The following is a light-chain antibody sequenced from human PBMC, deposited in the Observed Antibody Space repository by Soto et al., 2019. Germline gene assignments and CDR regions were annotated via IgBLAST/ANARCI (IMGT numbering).Light chain of an antibody. J-gene: IGKJ5*01. Sequence: IQMIQSPSSLSASVVDGFTITFLASQNITNNLSWYQQKPGKAPNLLIYHASKLAKGVTSRFSGSGSGTDFSFIITSLQREDLATYYCQQYYGLPPLTFGQGTRLEIK. CDR3: QQYYGLPPLT. CDR1: QNITNN. CDR2: HAS. V-gene: IGKV1-33*01.